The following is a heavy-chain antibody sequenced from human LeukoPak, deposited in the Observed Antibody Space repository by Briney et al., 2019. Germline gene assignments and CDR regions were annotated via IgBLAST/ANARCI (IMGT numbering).Heavy chain of an antibody. Sequence: GGSLRLSCAASGFTFSSYSMNWVRQAPGKGLEWVSSISSSSSYIYYADSVKGRFTISRDNAKNSLYLQMNSLRAEDTAVYYCARRKYDILTGYSYFDYWGQGTLVTVSS. V-gene: IGHV3-21*01. D-gene: IGHD3-9*01. J-gene: IGHJ4*02. CDR2: ISSSSSYI. CDR1: GFTFSSYS. CDR3: ARRKYDILTGYSYFDY.